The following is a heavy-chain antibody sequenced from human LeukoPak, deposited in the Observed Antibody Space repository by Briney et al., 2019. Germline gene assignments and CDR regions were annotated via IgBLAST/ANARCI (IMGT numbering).Heavy chain of an antibody. CDR3: ARDSYDILTGYVAEHNYFDY. D-gene: IGHD3-9*01. V-gene: IGHV1-18*01. CDR2: ISAYNGNT. J-gene: IGHJ4*02. CDR1: GYTFTSYG. Sequence: ASVTVSCKASGYTFTSYGISWVRQAPGQGLEWMGWISAYNGNTNYAQKLQGRVTMTTDTSTSTAYMELRSLRSDDTAVYYCARDSYDILTGYVAEHNYFDYWGQGTLVTVSS.